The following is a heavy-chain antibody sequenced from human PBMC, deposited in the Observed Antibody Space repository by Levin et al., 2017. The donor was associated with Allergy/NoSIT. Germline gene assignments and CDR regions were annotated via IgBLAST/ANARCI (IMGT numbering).Heavy chain of an antibody. Sequence: SQTLSLTCTVSGGSIVNAKYYWSWIRQHPGKGLEWIGYIYYSGTTYYNPSLKSRLTISRDTSENQFSLKLSSVTVADTAVYFCARDLAGYRTGWSANSLDDWGQGTLVTVSS. CDR3: ARDLAGYRTGWSANSLDD. CDR2: IYYSGTT. CDR1: GGSIVNAKYY. V-gene: IGHV4-31*03. J-gene: IGHJ4*02. D-gene: IGHD6-19*01.